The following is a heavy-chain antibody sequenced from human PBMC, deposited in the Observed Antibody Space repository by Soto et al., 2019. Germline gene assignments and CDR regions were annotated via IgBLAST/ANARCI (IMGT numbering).Heavy chain of an antibody. J-gene: IGHJ4*02. CDR3: ARGLPLAADY. V-gene: IGHV4-61*01. CDR1: GGSVSSGNYY. Sequence: SETLSLTCTVSGGSVSSGNYYCSGNRQPPGKGMEWIGYIYYSGSTNYNPSLKSRVTISVDTSKNQLSLKLSSVTAADTAVYYCARGLPLAADYWGQGTLVTVSS. CDR2: IYYSGST.